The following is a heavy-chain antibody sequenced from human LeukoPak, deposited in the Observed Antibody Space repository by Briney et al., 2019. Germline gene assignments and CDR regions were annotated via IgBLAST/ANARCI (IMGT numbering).Heavy chain of an antibody. J-gene: IGHJ4*02. Sequence: PGGSLRLSCAASGIAVTGNYMSWVRQPPGKGLEWVSFISINTDTFYADSVRGRFTISRDSSKNTLFLQMNSLRDEDSAVYSCARAQSWHELFDSWGQRTLVTVSS. CDR1: GIAVTGNY. CDR2: ISINTDT. D-gene: IGHD1-1*01. CDR3: ARAQSWHELFDS. V-gene: IGHV3-53*01.